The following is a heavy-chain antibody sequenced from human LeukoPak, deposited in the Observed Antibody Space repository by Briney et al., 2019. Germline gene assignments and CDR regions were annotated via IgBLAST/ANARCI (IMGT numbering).Heavy chain of an antibody. J-gene: IGHJ4*02. D-gene: IGHD4-23*01. CDR1: GGSISSYY. Sequence: PSETLSLTCTVSGGSISSYYWSWIRQPPGKGLEWIGYIYYSGSTYYNPSLKSRVTISVDTSKNQFSLKLSSVTAADTAVYYCAREDYGGKAYYFDYWGQGTLVTVSS. CDR2: IYYSGST. V-gene: IGHV4-30-4*08. CDR3: AREDYGGKAYYFDY.